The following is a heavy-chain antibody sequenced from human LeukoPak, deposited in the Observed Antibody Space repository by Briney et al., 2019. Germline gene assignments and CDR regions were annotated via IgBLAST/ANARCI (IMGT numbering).Heavy chain of an antibody. CDR2: MSAYNGNT. Sequence: ASVNVSCKDPLYTLINYGTSWGREAPGQGLEWMGWMSAYNGNTNYAQKLQGRVTMTTDTSTSTAYVELRSLRSDDTAVYYCARDVAAKCNGSCGYGSGFDIWGLGTMVTVSS. J-gene: IGHJ3*02. D-gene: IGHD2-15*01. CDR3: ARDVAAKCNGSCGYGSGFDI. V-gene: IGHV1-18*01. CDR1: LYTLINYG.